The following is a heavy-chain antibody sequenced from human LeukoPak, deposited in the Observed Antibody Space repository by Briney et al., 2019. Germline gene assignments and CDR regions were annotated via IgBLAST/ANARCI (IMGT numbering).Heavy chain of an antibody. Sequence: PSETLSLTCTVSGGSINSRPYSWGWIRQPPGKGLEWLGSFYYSGSTYYKPSLKSRVTISVDTSKNQFSLKLSSVTAADTAVYYCARLVVSSWYHEVLLGRDYWGQGTLVTVSS. CDR2: FYYSGST. J-gene: IGHJ4*02. D-gene: IGHD6-13*01. CDR3: ARLVVSSWYHEVLLGRDY. CDR1: GGSINSRPYS. V-gene: IGHV4-39*01.